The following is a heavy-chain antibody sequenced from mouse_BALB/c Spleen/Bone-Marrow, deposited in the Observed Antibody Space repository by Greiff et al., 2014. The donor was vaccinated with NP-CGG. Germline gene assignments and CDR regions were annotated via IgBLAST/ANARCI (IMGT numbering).Heavy chain of an antibody. CDR1: GYTFSSYW. CDR2: ILPGRGST. J-gene: IGHJ4*01. V-gene: IGHV1-9*01. Sequence: LVESGAELMKPGAPVKISCKATGYTFSSYWIEWVKQRPGHGLEWIGEILPGRGSTNYNEKFKGKATFTSDTSSNTAYMQLSSLTSEDSAVYYCARWDTTAMDYWGQGTSVTVSS. CDR3: ARWDTTAMDY. D-gene: IGHD1-1*01.